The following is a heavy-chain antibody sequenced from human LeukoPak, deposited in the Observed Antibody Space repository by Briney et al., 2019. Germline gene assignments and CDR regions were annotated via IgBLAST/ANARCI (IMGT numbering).Heavy chain of an antibody. CDR1: GFTFSSYS. CDR3: ARDPDYGDYFDY. V-gene: IGHV3-21*01. CDR2: ISSSSSYI. J-gene: IGHJ4*02. Sequence: GGSLRLSCAASGFTFSSYSMNWVRQAPGKGLEWVSSISSSSSYIYYADSVKGRFTISRDNAKNSLYLQMNSLRAEDTAAYYCARDPDYGDYFDYWGQGTLVTVSS. D-gene: IGHD4-17*01.